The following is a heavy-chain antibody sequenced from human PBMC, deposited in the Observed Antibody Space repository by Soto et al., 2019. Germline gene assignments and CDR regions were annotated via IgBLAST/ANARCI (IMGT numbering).Heavy chain of an antibody. CDR2: ISTYNGNT. CDR1: GYTFTSYG. V-gene: IGHV1-18*04. CDR3: ARDERDSCSGGDCFYFDY. J-gene: IGHJ4*02. Sequence: ASVKVFCKASGYTFTSYGISWVRQAPGQGLEWLGWISTYNGNTNSAPRLQGRLTLTTDTSTNTAYMELRSLTSDDTAVYYCARDERDSCSGGDCFYFDYWGQGTLVTVSS. D-gene: IGHD2-21*02.